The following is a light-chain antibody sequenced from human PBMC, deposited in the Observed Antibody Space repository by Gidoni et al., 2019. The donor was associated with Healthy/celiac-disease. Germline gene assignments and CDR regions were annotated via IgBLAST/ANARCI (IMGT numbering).Light chain of an antibody. CDR3: SSYTSSSTRV. V-gene: IGLV2-14*01. CDR2: EVS. Sequence: QSALTQPASVAGSPGQSITISCTGTSSDVGGSNYVSWYQQHPGTAPKLMIYEVSKRPSGVSNRFSGSKSGNTASLTISGLQAEDEADYYCSSYTSSSTRVFGGGTKLTVL. CDR1: SSDVGGSNY. J-gene: IGLJ3*02.